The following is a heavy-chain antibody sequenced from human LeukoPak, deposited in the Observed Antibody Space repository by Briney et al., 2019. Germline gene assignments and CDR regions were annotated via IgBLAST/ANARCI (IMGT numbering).Heavy chain of an antibody. Sequence: GGSLRLSCAASGFTFSTHAMSWARQTPGKGLEWVSAISPSGGITYYEDSVKGRFTISRDNSKNTLCLQMNSLTVEDTAVYYCAKGVNYFVLEYWGQGTLVTISS. CDR1: GFTFSTHA. J-gene: IGHJ4*02. CDR2: ISPSGGIT. D-gene: IGHD3-10*02. V-gene: IGHV3-23*01. CDR3: AKGVNYFVLEY.